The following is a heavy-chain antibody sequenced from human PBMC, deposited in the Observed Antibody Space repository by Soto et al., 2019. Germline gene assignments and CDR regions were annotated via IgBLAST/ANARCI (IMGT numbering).Heavy chain of an antibody. J-gene: IGHJ4*02. CDR2: INHSGST. CDR3: ARGRYSSSSFDY. V-gene: IGHV4-34*01. D-gene: IGHD6-13*01. Sequence: QVQLQQWGAGLLKPSETLSLTCAVYGGSFSGYYWSWIRQPPGKGLEWIGEINHSGSTNYNPSLKSRVTISVDTAKNQFSLKLSSVTAADTAVYYCARGRYSSSSFDYWGEGTLVAVFS. CDR1: GGSFSGYY.